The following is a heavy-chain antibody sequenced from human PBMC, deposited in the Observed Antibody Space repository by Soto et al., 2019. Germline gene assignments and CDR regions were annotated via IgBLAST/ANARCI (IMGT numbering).Heavy chain of an antibody. CDR1: GFTFSSYG. Sequence: GGSLRLSCAASGFTFSSYGMHWVRQAPGKGLEWVAVISYDGSNKYYADSVKGRFTISRDNSKNTLYLQMNSLRAEDTAVYYCAKDGRAVAGDYWGQGTPVTVSS. J-gene: IGHJ4*02. CDR3: AKDGRAVAGDY. CDR2: ISYDGSNK. V-gene: IGHV3-30*18. D-gene: IGHD6-19*01.